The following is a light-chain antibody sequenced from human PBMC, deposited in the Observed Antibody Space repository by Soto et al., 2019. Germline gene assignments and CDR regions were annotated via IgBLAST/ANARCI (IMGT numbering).Light chain of an antibody. CDR3: QQYNSYWT. CDR1: QGISSY. CDR2: DAS. J-gene: IGKJ1*01. Sequence: VIWMTQSPSLLSASTGDRVTISFRMSQGISSYLAWYQQKPGKAPKLLIYDASSLESGVPSRFSGSGSGTEFTLTISSLQPDDFATYYCQQYNSYWTFGQGTKVDIK. V-gene: IGKV1D-8*03.